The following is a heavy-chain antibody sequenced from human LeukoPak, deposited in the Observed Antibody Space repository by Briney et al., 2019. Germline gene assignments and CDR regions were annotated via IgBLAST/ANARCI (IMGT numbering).Heavy chain of an antibody. CDR3: ARVQYYDFWSGYYSYNWFDP. Sequence: SETLSLTCTVSGGSISSGGYYWSWIRQHPGKGLEWIGYIYYSGSTYYNPSLKSRVTISVDTSKNQFSLKLSSVTAADTAVYYCARVQYYDFWSGYYSYNWFDPWGQGTLVTVSS. V-gene: IGHV4-31*03. CDR2: IYYSGST. CDR1: GGSISSGGYY. J-gene: IGHJ5*02. D-gene: IGHD3-3*01.